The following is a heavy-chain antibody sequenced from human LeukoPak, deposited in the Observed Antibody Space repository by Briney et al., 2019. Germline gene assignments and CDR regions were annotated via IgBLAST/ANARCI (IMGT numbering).Heavy chain of an antibody. D-gene: IGHD3-10*01. CDR3: ARGSRTQYYFDY. J-gene: IGHJ4*02. V-gene: IGHV3-53*05. CDR1: GFTVSSNY. Sequence: QTGGSLRLSCAASGFTVSSNYMSWVRQAPGKGLEWVSVIYSGGSTYYADSVKGRFTISRDNSKNTLYLQMNSLRAEDTAVYYCARGSRTQYYFDYWGQGTLVTVSS. CDR2: IYSGGST.